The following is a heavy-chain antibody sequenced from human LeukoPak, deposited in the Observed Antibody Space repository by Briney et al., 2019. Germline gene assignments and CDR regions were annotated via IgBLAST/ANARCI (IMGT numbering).Heavy chain of an antibody. V-gene: IGHV4-39*07. Sequence: SETLSLTCTVSGGSISSSSYYWGWIRQPPGKGLEWIGSIYYSGSTYYNPSLKSRVTISVDTSKNQFSLKLSSVTAADTAVYYCARGVPYYDFWSGSHGGTNWFDPWGQGTLVTVSS. CDR1: GGSISSSSYY. CDR3: ARGVPYYDFWSGSHGGTNWFDP. J-gene: IGHJ5*02. D-gene: IGHD3-3*01. CDR2: IYYSGST.